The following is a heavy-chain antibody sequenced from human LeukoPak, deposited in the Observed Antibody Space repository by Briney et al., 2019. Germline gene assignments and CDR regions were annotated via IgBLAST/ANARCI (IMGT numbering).Heavy chain of an antibody. Sequence: GASVKVSCKASGYTFTGCYMHWVRQAPGQGLEWMGWINPNSGGTNYAQKFQGRVTMTRDTSITTAYMELSRLRSDDTAVYYCAREPLRQQLINGMDVWGQGTTVTVSS. V-gene: IGHV1-2*02. J-gene: IGHJ6*02. D-gene: IGHD6-13*01. CDR2: INPNSGGT. CDR3: AREPLRQQLINGMDV. CDR1: GYTFTGCY.